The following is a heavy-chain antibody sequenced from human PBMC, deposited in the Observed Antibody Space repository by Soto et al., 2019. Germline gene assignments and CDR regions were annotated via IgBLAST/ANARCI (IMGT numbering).Heavy chain of an antibody. CDR1: GYSFATYG. J-gene: IGHJ2*01. D-gene: IGHD4-17*01. CDR3: VRDDRQADYGAKWYFDL. Sequence: QVQLVHSGVEVKRPGASVEVSCKASGYSFATYGISWVRQAPGQGLEWMGWISPYNGNSNSAPKLQGRVTMTTDTSTNTAYLELRSLGSDDTGIYYCVRDDRQADYGAKWYFDLWGRGTLVTVSS. V-gene: IGHV1-18*01. CDR2: ISPYNGNS.